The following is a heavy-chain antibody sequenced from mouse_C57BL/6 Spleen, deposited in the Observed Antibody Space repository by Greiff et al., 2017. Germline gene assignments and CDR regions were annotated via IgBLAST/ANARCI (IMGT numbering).Heavy chain of an antibody. D-gene: IGHD1-1*01. J-gene: IGHJ2*01. CDR3: ARDYYYGNYFDY. Sequence: VQLQQSGPELVKPGASVKISCKASGYTFTDYYMNWVKQSHGKSLEWIGDINPNNGGTSYNQKFKGKATLTVDKSSSTAYMELRSLTSEDSAVYYCARDYYYGNYFDYWGQGTTLTVSS. CDR2: INPNNGGT. CDR1: GYTFTDYY. V-gene: IGHV1-26*01.